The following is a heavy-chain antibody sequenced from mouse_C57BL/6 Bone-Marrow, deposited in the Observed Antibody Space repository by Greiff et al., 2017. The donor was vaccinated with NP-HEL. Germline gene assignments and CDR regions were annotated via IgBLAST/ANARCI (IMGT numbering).Heavy chain of an antibody. J-gene: IGHJ1*03. CDR3: ASDGYWYFDV. CDR2: IHPNSGST. Sequence: VQLQQSGAELVKPGASVKLSCKASGYTFTSYWMHWVKQRPGQGLEWIGMIHPNSGSTNYNEKFKSKATLTVDKSSSTAYMQLSSLTSEDSAVYYCASDGYWYFDVWGTGTTVTVSS. CDR1: GYTFTSYW. V-gene: IGHV1-64*01. D-gene: IGHD2-3*01.